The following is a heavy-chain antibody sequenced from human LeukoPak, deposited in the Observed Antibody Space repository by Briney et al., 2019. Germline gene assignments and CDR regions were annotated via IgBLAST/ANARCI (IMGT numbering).Heavy chain of an antibody. CDR3: ARAGDYANQRFDY. Sequence: SETLSLTCTVSGDSISSSNCYWGWIRQPPGKGLEWIGSIYFSGGTYYNASLKSRVTISVDTSKNQFSLKLSSVTAADTVVYYCARAGDYANQRFDYWGQGTLVTVSS. D-gene: IGHD4-17*01. J-gene: IGHJ4*02. CDR2: IYFSGGT. CDR1: GDSISSSNCY. V-gene: IGHV4-39*07.